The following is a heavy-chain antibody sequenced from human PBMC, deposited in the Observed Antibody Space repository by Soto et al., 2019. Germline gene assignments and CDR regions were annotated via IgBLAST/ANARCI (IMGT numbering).Heavy chain of an antibody. CDR3: VRSGTARLLRHSWFDT. D-gene: IGHD2-21*01. J-gene: IGHJ5*02. V-gene: IGHV3-21*01. Sequence: EVQLVESGGGLVKPGGSLRLSCAASGFTFNTYDMNWVRQAPGKGLEWASSITTSSAYIYYADSLKGRITISRDNAKNSLFLQMTSLRAEDTAVYYCVRSGTARLLRHSWFDTWGQGTLVTVSS. CDR2: ITTSSAYI. CDR1: GFTFNTYD.